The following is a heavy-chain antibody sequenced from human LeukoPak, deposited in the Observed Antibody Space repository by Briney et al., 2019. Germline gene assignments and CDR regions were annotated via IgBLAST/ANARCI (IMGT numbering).Heavy chain of an antibody. V-gene: IGHV3-53*01. CDR2: LYSGGMT. Sequence: GGSLRLSCAASGFTVSNYYMTWVRLAPGKGLECVSILYSGGMTYYADSVKGRFTISTDTSMNTVNLQMNSLRAEDTAIYYCARMLGGNCYGYYFDYWGQGFMLTVSS. D-gene: IGHD2-15*01. CDR3: ARMLGGNCYGYYFDY. CDR1: GFTVSNYY. J-gene: IGHJ4*02.